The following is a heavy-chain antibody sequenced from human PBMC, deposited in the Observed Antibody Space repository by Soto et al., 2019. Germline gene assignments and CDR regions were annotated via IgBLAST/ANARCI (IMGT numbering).Heavy chain of an antibody. CDR1: GYSLTDYH. D-gene: IGHD2-8*01. V-gene: IGHV1-2*04. CDR2: INPKSGGT. CDR3: ARGDSTDCSNGVCSFFYNHDMDV. Sequence: ASVKVSCKASGYSLTDYHIHWVRQSPGQGLEWLGRINPKSGGTITAQKFQGWVTMTTDTSISTASMELTRLTSDDTAIYYCARGDSTDCSNGVCSFFYNHDMDVWGQGTTVTVSS. J-gene: IGHJ6*02.